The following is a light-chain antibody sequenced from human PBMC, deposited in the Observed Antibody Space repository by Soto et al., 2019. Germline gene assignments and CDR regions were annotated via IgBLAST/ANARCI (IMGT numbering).Light chain of an antibody. J-gene: IGLJ3*02. CDR2: EVS. Sequence: QSALTQPASVSGSPGQSITISCTGTSSDVGGYNYVSWYQQHPGKAPKLMIYEVSNRPSGLSNPFSGSKSGNTASLTISGLQAEDEADYYCSSYTSSSTLEVFGGGTKVTGL. CDR3: SSYTSSSTLEV. V-gene: IGLV2-14*01. CDR1: SSDVGGYNY.